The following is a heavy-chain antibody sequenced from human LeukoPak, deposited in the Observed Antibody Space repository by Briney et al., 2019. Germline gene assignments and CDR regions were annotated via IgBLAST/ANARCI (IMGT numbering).Heavy chain of an antibody. V-gene: IGHV3-64D*06. CDR3: VKDFSSYGSGSYMDY. CDR1: GFTFSSDA. D-gene: IGHD3-10*01. CDR2: ISSNGGGT. Sequence: GGSLRLSCSASGFTFSSDAMHWVRQAPGKGLEYVSAISSNGGGTYYADSVKGRFTISRDDSKNTLYLQMSSLRAEDTAVYYCVKDFSSYGSGSYMDYWGQGTLVTVSS. J-gene: IGHJ4*02.